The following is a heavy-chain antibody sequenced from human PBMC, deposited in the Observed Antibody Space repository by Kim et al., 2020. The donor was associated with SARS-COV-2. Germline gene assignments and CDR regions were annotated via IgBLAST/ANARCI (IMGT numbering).Heavy chain of an antibody. CDR2: INAGNANK. Sequence: ASVKVSCKASGYTFTSYAMHWVRQAPGQRLQWMVWINAGNANKKYSQKILGRVTITRDTSASTAYMELSSLRSEYTAVYYCARDTIRNLYDILTGYYSTGGMDVAGEGTTVTVSS. CDR3: ARDTIRNLYDILTGYYSTGGMDV. CDR1: GYTFTSYA. J-gene: IGHJ6*04. D-gene: IGHD3-9*01. V-gene: IGHV1-3*01.